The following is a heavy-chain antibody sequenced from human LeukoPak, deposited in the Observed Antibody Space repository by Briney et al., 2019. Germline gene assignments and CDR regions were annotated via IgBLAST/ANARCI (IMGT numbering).Heavy chain of an antibody. CDR3: VARDGGYGDY. CDR1: GFTFSSYW. J-gene: IGHJ4*02. Sequence: GGSLRLSCAASGFTFSSYWMSWVRQAPGKGLEWVATIKQDGSEKYYVGSVKGRFTISRDNAENSLYLQMNNLRAEDTAVYYCVARDGGYGDYWGQGTLVTVSS. V-gene: IGHV3-7*03. CDR2: IKQDGSEK. D-gene: IGHD5-24*01.